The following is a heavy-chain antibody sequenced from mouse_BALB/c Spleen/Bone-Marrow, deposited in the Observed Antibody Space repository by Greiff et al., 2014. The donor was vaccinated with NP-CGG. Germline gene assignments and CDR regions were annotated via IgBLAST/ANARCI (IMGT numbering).Heavy chain of an antibody. CDR2: IYPGNSDT. V-gene: IGHV1-5*01. CDR1: GYTLINYW. D-gene: IGHD2-4*01. J-gene: IGHJ3*01. Sequence: VQLQQPGTVLARPGASVKMSCKTSGYTLINYWMHWVKQRPGQGLEWIGAIYPGNSDTSYNQKFKAKAKLTAVTSTSTAYMELSSLTNEDSAVYYCTCFYYDYDGLGWFAYWGQGTLVTVSA. CDR3: TCFYYDYDGLGWFAY.